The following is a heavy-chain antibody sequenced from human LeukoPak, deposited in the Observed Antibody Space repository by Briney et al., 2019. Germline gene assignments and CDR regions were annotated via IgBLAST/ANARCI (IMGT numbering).Heavy chain of an antibody. CDR1: GFTVSSNY. V-gene: IGHV3-53*01. CDR2: IYSGGNT. D-gene: IGHD5-18*01. J-gene: IGHJ6*03. Sequence: GGSLRLSCAASGFTVSSNYMSWVRQAPGKGLEWVSVIYSGGNTYYADSVKGRFTISRDNSKNTLYLQMNSLRAEDTAVYYCARTTEGGYTYDYFYYYYMDVWGKGTTVTISS. CDR3: ARTTEGGYTYDYFYYYYMDV.